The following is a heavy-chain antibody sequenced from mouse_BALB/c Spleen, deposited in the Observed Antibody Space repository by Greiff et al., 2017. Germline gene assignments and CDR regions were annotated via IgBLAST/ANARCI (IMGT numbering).Heavy chain of an antibody. CDR1: GDSITSCY. Sequence: EVHLVESGPSLVKPSQTLSLTCSVTGDSITSCYWNWIRKFPGNKLEYMGYISYSGSTYYNPSLKSRISITRDTSKNQYYLQLNSVTTEDTATYYCARRNYDYPVYAMDYWGQGTSVTVSS. CDR3: ARRNYDYPVYAMDY. J-gene: IGHJ4*01. CDR2: ISYSGST. V-gene: IGHV3-8*02. D-gene: IGHD2-4*01.